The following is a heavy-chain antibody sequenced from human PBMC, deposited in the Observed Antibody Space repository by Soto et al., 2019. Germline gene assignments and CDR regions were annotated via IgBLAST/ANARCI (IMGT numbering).Heavy chain of an antibody. V-gene: IGHV5-51*01. J-gene: IGHJ4*02. CDR1: GYNFTSYW. CDR3: ARQIKLFRDAPYPVPSDY. Sequence: GESLKISCKGSGYNFTSYWIGWVRQMPGKGLEWMGIIYPGDSDTRYSPSFQGQVTMSADKSISTAYLLWSSLKASDTAMYYCARQIKLFRDAPYPVPSDYWGQGTLVTVSS. CDR2: IYPGDSDT. D-gene: IGHD3-10*02.